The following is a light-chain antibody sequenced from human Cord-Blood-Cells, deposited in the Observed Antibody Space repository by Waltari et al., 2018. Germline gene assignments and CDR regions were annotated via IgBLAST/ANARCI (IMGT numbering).Light chain of an antibody. V-gene: IGLV2-23*01. J-gene: IGLJ3*02. Sequence: QSALTQPASVSGSPGQSITISCTGTSSDVGSYNLVSWYQQHPGKAPKLMIYEGSKRPSGVFNRFSGSKSGNTASLTISGLQAEDEADYYCCSYAGSSTFWVFGGGTKLTVL. CDR2: EGS. CDR1: SSDVGSYNL. CDR3: CSYAGSSTFWV.